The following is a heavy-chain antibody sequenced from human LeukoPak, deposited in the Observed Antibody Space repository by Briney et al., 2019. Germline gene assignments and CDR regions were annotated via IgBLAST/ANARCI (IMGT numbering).Heavy chain of an antibody. V-gene: IGHV3-74*01. CDR1: GLSFSGCW. CDR3: ARDLVMVNTPGDDFDY. D-gene: IGHD2-21*01. Sequence: GGSLRLSRAASGLSFSGCWMHWVRQAPGKGLVWVSRINEDGSFTSYADSVKGRFTVSRDNAKNTLYLQMNSLRAEDTAVYYCARDLVMVNTPGDDFDYWGRGTLVTVSS. CDR2: INEDGSFT. J-gene: IGHJ4*02.